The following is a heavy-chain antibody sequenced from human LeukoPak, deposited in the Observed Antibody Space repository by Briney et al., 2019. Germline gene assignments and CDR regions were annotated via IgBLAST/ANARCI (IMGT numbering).Heavy chain of an antibody. Sequence: PGGSLRLSCAASGFTFGSYGMHWVRQAPGKGLEWVAVISYDGSNKYYADSVKGRFTISRDNSKNTLYLQMNSLRTEDTAVYYCARDPHHLVATGALDYWGQGTLVTVSS. CDR3: ARDPHHLVATGALDY. CDR1: GFTFGSYG. V-gene: IGHV3-30*03. CDR2: ISYDGSNK. J-gene: IGHJ4*02. D-gene: IGHD6-13*01.